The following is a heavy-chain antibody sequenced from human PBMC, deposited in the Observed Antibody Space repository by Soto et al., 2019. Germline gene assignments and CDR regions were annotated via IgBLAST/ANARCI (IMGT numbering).Heavy chain of an antibody. CDR1: DCYIYTYS. D-gene: IGHD2-8*01. Sequence: SETLSLTCTFYDCYIYTYSWTWLRQPAGKGLEWIGHIYYSGSTNYNPSLKSRVTISVDTSKNQFSLKLSSVTAADTAVYYCARDNDYYYGMDVWGQGTTVTV. V-gene: IGHV4-59*01. J-gene: IGHJ6*02. CDR3: ARDNDYYYGMDV. CDR2: IYYSGST.